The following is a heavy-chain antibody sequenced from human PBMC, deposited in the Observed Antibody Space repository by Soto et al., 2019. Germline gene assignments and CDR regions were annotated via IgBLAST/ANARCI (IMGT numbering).Heavy chain of an antibody. J-gene: IGHJ5*02. Sequence: QVQLVQSGAEVKKPGASVKVSCKASGYTFTSYGISWVRQAPGQGLEWMGWISAYNGNTNYAQKLQGRVTMTTDTATSTAYKELRSLRSDDTAVYYCARRGKYCSGGSCSNWFDPWGQGTLVTVSS. V-gene: IGHV1-18*01. CDR3: ARRGKYCSGGSCSNWFDP. D-gene: IGHD2-15*01. CDR1: GYTFTSYG. CDR2: ISAYNGNT.